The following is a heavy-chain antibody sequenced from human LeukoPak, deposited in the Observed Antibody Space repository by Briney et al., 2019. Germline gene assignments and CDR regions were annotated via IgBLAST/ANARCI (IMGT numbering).Heavy chain of an antibody. D-gene: IGHD3-22*01. V-gene: IGHV4-4*07. J-gene: IGHJ6*03. Sequence: SETLSLTCTVSGGSISSYYWSWIRQPAGKGLEWIGRTHTSGSTNYNPSLKSRVTMSVDTSKNQFSLKLSSVTAADTAVYYCARDRYYYDSSGDHMDVWGKGTTVTISS. CDR2: THTSGST. CDR3: ARDRYYYDSSGDHMDV. CDR1: GGSISSYY.